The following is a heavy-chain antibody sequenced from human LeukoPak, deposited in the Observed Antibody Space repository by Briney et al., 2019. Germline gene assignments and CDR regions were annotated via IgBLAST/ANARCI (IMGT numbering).Heavy chain of an antibody. V-gene: IGHV3-7*01. J-gene: IGHJ3*02. CDR1: GFTFSSYW. Sequence: PGGSLRLSCAASGFTFSSYWMSWVRQAPGKGLEWVANIKQDGSEKYYVDSVKGRFTISRDNAKNSLYLQMNSLRAEDTAVYYCARYRAAGIGAFDIWGQGTMVTVSS. D-gene: IGHD6-13*01. CDR2: IKQDGSEK. CDR3: ARYRAAGIGAFDI.